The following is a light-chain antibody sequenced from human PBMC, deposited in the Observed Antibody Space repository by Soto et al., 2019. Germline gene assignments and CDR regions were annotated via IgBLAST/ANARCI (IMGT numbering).Light chain of an antibody. Sequence: QPGPDPPRAVKESTSRSMTNYCKKTRLDVGGYNYVSWYQQQPGKAPKLIIYEVTNRPSGVSDRFSGSKSDNTASLTISGLQTEDEADYYCCSYARSTSYPFVPGTKVTV. J-gene: IGLJ1*01. CDR1: RLDVGGYNY. CDR2: EVT. CDR3: CSYARSTSYP. V-gene: IGLV2-14*03.